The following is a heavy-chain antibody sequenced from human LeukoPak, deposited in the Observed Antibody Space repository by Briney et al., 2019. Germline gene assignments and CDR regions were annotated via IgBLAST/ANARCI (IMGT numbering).Heavy chain of an antibody. Sequence: GGSLRLSCAASGFTSNTYGMSWVRQAPGKGLEWVSGISGSGGATYYADSVKGRFTVSRDNSKNTLYLQINSLRAEDTAVYYCAKDDRWLQYNDWGQGTLVTVSS. CDR1: GFTSNTYG. J-gene: IGHJ4*02. CDR2: ISGSGGAT. CDR3: AKDDRWLQYND. D-gene: IGHD5-24*01. V-gene: IGHV3-23*01.